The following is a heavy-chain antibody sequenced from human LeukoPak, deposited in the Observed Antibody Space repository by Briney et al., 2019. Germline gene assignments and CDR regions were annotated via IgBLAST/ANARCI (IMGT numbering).Heavy chain of an antibody. D-gene: IGHD5-12*01. Sequence: SGTLSLTCAVSGGSISSSNWWSWVRQPPGKGLEWISEIFHTGDANYNPSLKSRVTMSVDKSKNQFSLRLSSVTAADTAMYFCVRDRNSNLRLGFWGQGALVTVSS. J-gene: IGHJ4*02. V-gene: IGHV4-4*02. CDR1: GGSISSSNW. CDR2: IFHTGDA. CDR3: VRDRNSNLRLGF.